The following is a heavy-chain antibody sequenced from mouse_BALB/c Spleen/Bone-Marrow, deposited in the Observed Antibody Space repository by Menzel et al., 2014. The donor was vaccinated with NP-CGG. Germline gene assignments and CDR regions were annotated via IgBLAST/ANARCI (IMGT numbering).Heavy chain of an antibody. CDR2: IYPGDGDT. CDR1: GYAFSSSW. CDR3: ATTGTGAY. V-gene: IGHV1-82*01. J-gene: IGHJ3*01. D-gene: IGHD4-1*01. Sequence: VQLQQSGPELVKPGASVKISCKASGYAFSSSWLNWVKQRPGQGLEWIGRIYPGDGDTNYNGKFKGKAKLTANKSSSTAYMQLSSLTSVDSAVYCCATTGTGAYWGLGSLVTGSA.